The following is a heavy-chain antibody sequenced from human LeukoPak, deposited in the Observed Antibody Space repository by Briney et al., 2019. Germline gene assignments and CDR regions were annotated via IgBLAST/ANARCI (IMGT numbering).Heavy chain of an antibody. V-gene: IGHV1-18*01. CDR3: ARGGIMITFGGVIVFPLDY. CDR1: GGTFSSYA. J-gene: IGHJ4*02. CDR2: ISAYNGNT. D-gene: IGHD3-16*02. Sequence: ASVKVSCKASGGTFSSYAISWVRQAPGQGLEWMGWISAYNGNTNYAQKLQGRVTMTTDTSTSTAYMELRSLRSDDTAVYYCARGGIMITFGGVIVFPLDYWGQGTLVTVSS.